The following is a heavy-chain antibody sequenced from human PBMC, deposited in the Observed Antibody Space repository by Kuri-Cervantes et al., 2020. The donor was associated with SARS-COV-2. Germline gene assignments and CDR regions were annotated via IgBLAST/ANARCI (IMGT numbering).Heavy chain of an antibody. CDR2: IYYSGST. CDR1: GGSISSSSYY. Sequence: GSLRLSCTVSGGSISSSSYYWGWIRQPPGKGLEWIGSIYYSGSTYYNPSLKSRVTISVDTSKNQFSLKLSSVTAADTAVYYCARTARHFDLWGRGTLVTVSS. D-gene: IGHD5-18*01. V-gene: IGHV4-39*07. CDR3: ARTARHFDL. J-gene: IGHJ2*01.